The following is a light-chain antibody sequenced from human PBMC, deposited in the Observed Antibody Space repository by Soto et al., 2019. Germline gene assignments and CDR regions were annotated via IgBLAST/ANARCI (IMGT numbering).Light chain of an antibody. CDR1: QSVSSSY. CDR2: GAS. Sequence: EIVLTQSPGTLSLSPGERATLSCRASQSVSSSYLAWYQQKPGQAPRLLIYGASSRATGIPDRFSGSGSGTDFTLTISRLEREDFAVYYCQQYGSPLTFGGGTKV. V-gene: IGKV3-20*01. J-gene: IGKJ4*01. CDR3: QQYGSPLT.